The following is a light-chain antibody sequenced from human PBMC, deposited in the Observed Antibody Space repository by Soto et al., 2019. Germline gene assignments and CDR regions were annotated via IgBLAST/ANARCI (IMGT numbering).Light chain of an antibody. J-gene: IGKJ3*01. CDR2: AAT. CDR3: QQYDNLWGS. CDR1: QSVTSNY. V-gene: IGKV3-20*01. Sequence: EIVLTQSPGTLSLSPGERATLLCRASQSVTSNYLAWYQQKPGQAPRLLISAATSRATGIPDRFSGSGSGTDFTLTISRLEPEDFAVYYCQQYDNLWGSFGHGTPVDIK.